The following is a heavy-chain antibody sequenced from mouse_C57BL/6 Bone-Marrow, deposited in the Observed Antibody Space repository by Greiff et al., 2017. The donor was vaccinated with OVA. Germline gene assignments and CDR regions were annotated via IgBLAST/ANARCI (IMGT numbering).Heavy chain of an antibody. CDR3: ARLGYYGSSSTGFAY. CDR2: IDPSDSYT. Sequence: QVQLKQPGAELVKPGASVKLSCKASGYTFTSYWMQWVKQRPGQGLEWIGEIDPSDSYTNYNQKFKGKATLTVDTSSSTAYMQLSSLTSEDSAVYYCARLGYYGSSSTGFAYWGQGTLVTVSA. D-gene: IGHD1-1*01. CDR1: GYTFTSYW. V-gene: IGHV1-50*01. J-gene: IGHJ3*01.